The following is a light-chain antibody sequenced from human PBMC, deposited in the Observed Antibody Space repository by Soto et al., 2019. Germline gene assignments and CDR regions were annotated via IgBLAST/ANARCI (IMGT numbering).Light chain of an antibody. CDR1: QTISTY. V-gene: IGKV1-39*01. J-gene: IGKJ2*01. CDR2: GAS. Sequence: DIQMTQSPSSLSASVGDRVTITCRASQTISTYLNWYQQKPGNAPDLLIYGASSFQSGVPSRFSGSGSDTDFTLTIISLHPYDFSSYFYQHPYPPPYTFGQGTKLEIK. CDR3: QHPYPPPYT.